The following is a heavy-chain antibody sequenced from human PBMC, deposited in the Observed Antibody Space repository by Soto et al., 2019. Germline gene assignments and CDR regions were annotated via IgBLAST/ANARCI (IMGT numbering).Heavy chain of an antibody. CDR2: ISYDGSNK. D-gene: IGHD3-9*01. V-gene: IGHV3-30*03. J-gene: IGHJ4*02. Sequence: PGGPLRLSCAPPEFTFRSNGRPWFRQAPGKGLEWVAVISYDGSNKYYADSVKGRFTISRDNSKNTLYLQMNSLRAEDTALYYCARDLGLTGYYDYWGQGTLVTVSS. CDR3: ARDLGLTGYYDY. CDR1: EFTFRSNG.